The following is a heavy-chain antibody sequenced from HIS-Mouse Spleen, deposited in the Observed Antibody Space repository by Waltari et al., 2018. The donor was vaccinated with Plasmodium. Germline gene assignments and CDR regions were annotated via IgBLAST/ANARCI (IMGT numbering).Heavy chain of an antibody. CDR1: GGSFSGYY. J-gene: IGHJ5*02. CDR3: ARAPTTYYSRPWFDP. CDR2: INHSGST. Sequence: QVQLQQWGAGLLKPSETLSLTCAVYGGSFSGYYWSWIRQPPGKGLEWIGEINHSGSTNYNPSLKSRVTRSVDTAKNQFSRKLSSVTAADTAVYYCARAPTTYYSRPWFDPWGQGTLVTVSS. D-gene: IGHD4-4*01. V-gene: IGHV4-34*01.